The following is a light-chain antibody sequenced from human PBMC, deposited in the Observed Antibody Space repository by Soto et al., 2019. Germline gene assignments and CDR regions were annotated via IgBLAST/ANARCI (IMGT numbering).Light chain of an antibody. CDR1: QSVSSSF. J-gene: IGKJ1*01. CDR3: QQYGSSPWT. CDR2: GAS. V-gene: IGKV3-20*01. Sequence: EIVLTQSPGTLSLSPGEGATLSCRASQSVSSSFLAWYQQKVGQAPRLLIFGASSRATGIPDRFSGSGSGTDFTLTVNRLEPEDFAVYYCQQYGSSPWTFGQGTQVDIK.